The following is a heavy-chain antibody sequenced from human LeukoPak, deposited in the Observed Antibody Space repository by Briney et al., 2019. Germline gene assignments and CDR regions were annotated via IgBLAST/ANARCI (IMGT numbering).Heavy chain of an antibody. J-gene: IGHJ3*02. Sequence: PGGSLRLSCAASGFTFSSYAMSWVRQAPGKGLEWVSAISGSGGSTYYADSVKGRFTISRDNSKNTLYLQMNSLRAEDTAVYYCAKDLRYDFWSGYYFGDAFDIWGQGTMVTVSS. D-gene: IGHD3-3*01. V-gene: IGHV3-23*01. CDR3: AKDLRYDFWSGYYFGDAFDI. CDR2: ISGSGGST. CDR1: GFTFSSYA.